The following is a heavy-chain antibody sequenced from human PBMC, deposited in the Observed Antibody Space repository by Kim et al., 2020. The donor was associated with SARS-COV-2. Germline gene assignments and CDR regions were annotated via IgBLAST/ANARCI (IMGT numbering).Heavy chain of an antibody. D-gene: IGHD2-2*02. CDR3: VKAAGMAVILGGYYFDY. J-gene: IGHJ4*02. V-gene: IGHV3-43*01. Sequence: SVKGRFTISRDNNKNSLYLQMNSLRNEDTALYFCVKAAGMAVILGGYYFDYWGQGALVTVSS.